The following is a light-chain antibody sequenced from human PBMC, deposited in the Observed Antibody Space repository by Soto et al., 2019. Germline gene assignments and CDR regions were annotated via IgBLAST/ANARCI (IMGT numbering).Light chain of an antibody. J-gene: IGKJ1*01. Sequence: IELAHSPGTLALSPDKKTTLSCRASQSVSKYLAWYHQKPGQAPRLLIYGASSRATGIPDSFSCSGSGTDFTLTISRLEPEDFAVYYCQQYGGSPQTFGEGTKV. V-gene: IGKV3-20*01. CDR1: QSVSKY. CDR3: QQYGGSPQT. CDR2: GAS.